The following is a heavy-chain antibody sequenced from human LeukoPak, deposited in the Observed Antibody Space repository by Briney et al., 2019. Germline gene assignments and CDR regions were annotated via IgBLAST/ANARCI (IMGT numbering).Heavy chain of an antibody. V-gene: IGHV2-5*01. CDR1: GFSLSTSGVG. D-gene: IGHD5-24*01. CDR3: AYGGGAKISDFDY. CDR2: IYWNDEK. Sequence: SGPTLVKPTQTLTLTCTFSGFSLSTSGVGVGWIRQPPGKALEWPALIYWNDEKRYSPSLKSGLTITQDTSNNQGVLTMTNRDLMATATYTGAYGGGAKISDFDYWGRETLVTVSS. J-gene: IGHJ4*02.